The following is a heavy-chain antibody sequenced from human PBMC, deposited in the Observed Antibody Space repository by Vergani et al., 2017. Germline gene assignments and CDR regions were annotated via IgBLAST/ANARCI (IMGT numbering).Heavy chain of an antibody. D-gene: IGHD3-16*02. CDR1: GFTFSSYG. CDR3: ARDRSFDY. CDR2: IRYDGSNK. V-gene: IGHV3-30*02. Sequence: QVQLVESGGGVVQPGGSLRLSCAASGFTFSSYGMHWVRQAPGKGLEWVAFIRYDGSNKYSADSVRGRFTISRDNSKNTLYLQMNSLRAEDTAVYYCARDRSFDYWGQGTLVTVSS. J-gene: IGHJ4*02.